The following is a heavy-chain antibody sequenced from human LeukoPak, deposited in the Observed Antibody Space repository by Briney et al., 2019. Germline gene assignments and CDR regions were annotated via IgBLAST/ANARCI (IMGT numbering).Heavy chain of an antibody. J-gene: IGHJ3*02. CDR2: ISGDGSST. CDR1: GFTFSNYY. D-gene: IGHD4-23*01. CDR3: ARESPYGGNYASDI. V-gene: IGHV3-74*01. Sequence: GGSLRLSCAASGFTFSNYYMNWARQGPGKGLVWVSRISGDGSSTRYADSVKGRFAISRDNAKNTLYLQMNSLRAEDTAVYYCARESPYGGNYASDIWGQGTRATVSS.